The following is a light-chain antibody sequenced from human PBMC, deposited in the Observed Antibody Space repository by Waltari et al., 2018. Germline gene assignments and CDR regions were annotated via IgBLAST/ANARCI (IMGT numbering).Light chain of an antibody. V-gene: IGLV2-23*01. CDR1: TSDVGGYNL. J-gene: IGLJ2*01. Sequence: QSALTQPASVSGSPGQSITISCTGSTSDVGGYNLVSWYRQFPNKAPPLTIYEGTRRPSGVSSRFSASNSGNTASLTISGLQAEDEALYFCSSYARSDNSVLFGGGTQLSVL. CDR2: EGT. CDR3: SSYARSDNSVL.